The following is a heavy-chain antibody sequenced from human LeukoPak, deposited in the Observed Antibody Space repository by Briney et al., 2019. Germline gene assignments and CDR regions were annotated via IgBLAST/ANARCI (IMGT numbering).Heavy chain of an antibody. V-gene: IGHV4-59*08. J-gene: IGHJ4*02. D-gene: IGHD3-3*01. CDR2: IYYSGST. CDR3: ARGLRFLEWSPTGDY. CDR1: GGSISSYY. Sequence: PSETLSLTRTVSGGSISSYYWSWIRQPPGKGLEWIGYIYYSGSTNYNPSLKSRVTISVDTSKNQFSLKLSSVTAADTAVYYCARGLRFLEWSPTGDYWGQGTLVTVSS.